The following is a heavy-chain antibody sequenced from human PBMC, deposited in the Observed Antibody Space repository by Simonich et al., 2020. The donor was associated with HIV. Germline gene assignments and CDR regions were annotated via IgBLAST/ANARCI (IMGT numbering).Heavy chain of an antibody. CDR2: VDPEDGET. V-gene: IGHV1-69-2*01. D-gene: IGHD1-1*01. J-gene: IGHJ6*02. Sequence: EVQLVQSGAEVKKPGATVKISCKVSGYTLTDYYIHWVQQAPGKGLEWMGLVDPEDGETKSAETFQGSVPITADTSSDTAYMELSSLHSEDTAVYYCARDPEPGHDSYYYGMDVWGQGTTVTVSS. CDR1: GYTLTDYY. CDR3: ARDPEPGHDSYYYGMDV.